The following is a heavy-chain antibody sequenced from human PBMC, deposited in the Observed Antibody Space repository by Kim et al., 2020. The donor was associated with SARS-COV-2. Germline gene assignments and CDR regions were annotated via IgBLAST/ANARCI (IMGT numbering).Heavy chain of an antibody. Sequence: DSVKGRFTISRDNSKNTLYLQMNSLRAEDTAVYYCARENTALFHGGAFDIWGQGTMVTVSS. D-gene: IGHD3-10*01. J-gene: IGHJ3*02. CDR3: ARENTALFHGGAFDI. V-gene: IGHV3-30*01.